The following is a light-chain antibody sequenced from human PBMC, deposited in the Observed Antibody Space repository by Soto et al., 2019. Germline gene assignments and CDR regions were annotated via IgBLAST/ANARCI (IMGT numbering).Light chain of an antibody. CDR1: SSNIGSNT. Sequence: QAVLTQPPSVSGTPGQRVTISCSGSSSNIGSNTVNWYQQLPGTAPKLLIYSNSQRPSGVPDRFFGSKSGTSASLAISGLQSEDEADYFCSAWDDSLNGYVFGTGTKLTVL. CDR2: SNS. V-gene: IGLV1-44*01. J-gene: IGLJ1*01. CDR3: SAWDDSLNGYV.